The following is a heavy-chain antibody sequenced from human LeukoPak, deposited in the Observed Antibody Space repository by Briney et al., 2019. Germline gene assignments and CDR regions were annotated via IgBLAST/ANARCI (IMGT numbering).Heavy chain of an antibody. J-gene: IGHJ4*02. Sequence: PGGSLRLSCAASGFTFSSYSMNWVRQAPGKGLEWVSSISSSSSYIYYADSVKGRFTISRDNAKNSLYLQMNSLRAEDTVVYYCARDSDRYYYDSSGYYDYWGQGTLVTVSS. V-gene: IGHV3-21*01. CDR3: ARDSDRYYYDSSGYYDY. D-gene: IGHD3-22*01. CDR2: ISSSSSYI. CDR1: GFTFSSYS.